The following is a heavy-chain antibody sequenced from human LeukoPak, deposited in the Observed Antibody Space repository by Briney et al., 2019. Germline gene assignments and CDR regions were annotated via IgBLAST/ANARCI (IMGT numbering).Heavy chain of an antibody. D-gene: IGHD3-9*01. CDR2: IIPIFDRA. CDR3: ARDRPYYDISTGYYGDYYYYYMDV. Sequence: ASVKVSCKASGATFSSYAISWVRQAPGQGLEWMGGIIPIFDRANYAQKFQGRVTITADESTSTAYMELSSLRSEDTAVYYCARDRPYYDISTGYYGDYYYYYMDVWGKGTTVTISS. J-gene: IGHJ6*03. CDR1: GATFSSYA. V-gene: IGHV1-69*13.